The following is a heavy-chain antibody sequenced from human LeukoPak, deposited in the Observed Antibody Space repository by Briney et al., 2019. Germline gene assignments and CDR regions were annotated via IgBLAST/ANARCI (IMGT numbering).Heavy chain of an antibody. J-gene: IGHJ4*02. Sequence: PGGSLRLSCAASGFTFSSYVMHWVRQAPGKGLKWVAVIWYDGFNKYYADSVKGRFTISRDNSKNTLYLQMNSLRAEDTAVYYCARDLGNWGWNDFWGQGTLVTVSS. CDR2: IWYDGFNK. CDR3: ARDLGNWGWNDF. V-gene: IGHV3-33*01. D-gene: IGHD7-27*01. CDR1: GFTFSSYV.